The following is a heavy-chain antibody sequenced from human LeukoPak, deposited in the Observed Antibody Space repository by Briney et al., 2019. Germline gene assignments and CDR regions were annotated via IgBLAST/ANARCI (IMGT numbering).Heavy chain of an antibody. J-gene: IGHJ4*02. CDR2: IYHSGST. V-gene: IGHV4-4*02. D-gene: IGHD6-13*01. Sequence: SETLSLTCAVSGGSISSSNWWSWVRQPPGKGLEWIGEIYHSGSTNYNPSLKSRVTISVDKSKNQFSLKLSSVTAADTAVYYCARQTGYSSSWYGFYFDYWGQGTLVTVSS. CDR1: GGSISSSNW. CDR3: ARQTGYSSSWYGFYFDY.